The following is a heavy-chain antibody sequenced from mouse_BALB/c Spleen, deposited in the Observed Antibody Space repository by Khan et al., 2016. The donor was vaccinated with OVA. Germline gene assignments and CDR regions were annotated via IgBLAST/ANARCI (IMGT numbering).Heavy chain of an antibody. CDR1: GYTFTNYV. CDR3: AREASSWDFSFPY. J-gene: IGHJ3*01. D-gene: IGHD4-1*01. Sequence: VQLQQSGPELVEPGASVKMSCKASGYTFTNYVMHWVKQKPGQGLEWIGYINPYNAGTRYNEKFKGKATLTSDISSTPAYMELSSLTSEDSAVYYRAREASSWDFSFPYWGQGTLVTVSA. CDR2: INPYNAGT. V-gene: IGHV1S136*01.